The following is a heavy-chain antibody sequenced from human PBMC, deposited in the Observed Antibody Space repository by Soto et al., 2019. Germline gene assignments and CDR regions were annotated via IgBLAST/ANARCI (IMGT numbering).Heavy chain of an antibody. CDR2: IYHSGTT. CDR1: GFSISSGYF. Sequence: SETLSLTCAVSGFSISSGYFWGWIRQPPGKGPEWLGSIYHSGTTYYNPSVKGRVTISVDTSKNQFSLKMSSVTAADTAVYYCARDSSGYYWFDPWGQGTLVTVSS. J-gene: IGHJ5*02. D-gene: IGHD3-22*01. CDR3: ARDSSGYYWFDP. V-gene: IGHV4-38-2*02.